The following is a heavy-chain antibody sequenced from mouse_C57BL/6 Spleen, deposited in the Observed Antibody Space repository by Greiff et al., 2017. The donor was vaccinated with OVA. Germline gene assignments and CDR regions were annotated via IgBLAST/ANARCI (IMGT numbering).Heavy chain of an antibody. D-gene: IGHD2-4*01. CDR1: GFTFNTYA. V-gene: IGHV10-3*01. J-gene: IGHJ2*01. Sequence: DVMLVESGGGLVKPKGSLKLSCAASGFTFNTYAMHWVRQAPGKGLEWVARIRSKSSNYATYYADSVKDRFTISREDSQSMLYLQMNNLKTEETAMYYCVRQDYDGGYFDYWGQGTTLTVSS. CDR3: VRQDYDGGYFDY. CDR2: IRSKSSNYAT.